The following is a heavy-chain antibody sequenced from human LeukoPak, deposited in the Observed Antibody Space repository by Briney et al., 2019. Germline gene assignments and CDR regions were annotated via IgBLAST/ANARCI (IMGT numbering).Heavy chain of an antibody. CDR3: ARRSDWFEH. CDR1: GGSISSYY. J-gene: IGHJ5*02. CDR2: MYYSGST. V-gene: IGHV4-59*01. Sequence: SETLSLTCTVSGGSISSYYWSWIRQPPGKGLEWIGYMYYSGSTNYTPSLKSRVTISVDTSRNQSSLKLSSVTAADTAVYYCARRSDWFEHWGQGTLVTVSS.